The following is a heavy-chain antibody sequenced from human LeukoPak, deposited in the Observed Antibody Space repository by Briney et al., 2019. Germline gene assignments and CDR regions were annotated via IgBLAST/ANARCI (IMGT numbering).Heavy chain of an antibody. Sequence: PSETLSLTCTVSGGSISSYYWSWIRQPPGKGLEWIGYIYYSGSTNYNPSLKSRVTISVDTSKNQFSLKLSSVTAADTAVYYCARLVGSYSSGWYFAFDIRGQGTMVTVSS. V-gene: IGHV4-59*08. D-gene: IGHD6-19*01. CDR3: ARLVGSYSSGWYFAFDI. CDR1: GGSISSYY. CDR2: IYYSGST. J-gene: IGHJ3*02.